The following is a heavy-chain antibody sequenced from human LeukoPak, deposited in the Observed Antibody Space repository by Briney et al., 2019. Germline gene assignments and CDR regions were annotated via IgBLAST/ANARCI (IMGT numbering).Heavy chain of an antibody. D-gene: IGHD5-18*01. J-gene: IGHJ6*02. CDR3: ARLRRYIKQATSGMDV. V-gene: IGHV6-1*01. CDR1: GDSVSNDTAA. CDR2: TYYRSKWYY. Sequence: SQTLSLTCAISGDSVSNDTAAWSWIRQSPSRGLEWLGRTYYRSKWYYDYAISVKSRMTIDLETSKNRFSLHLNSVAPDDTAVYYCARLRRYIKQATSGMDVWGQGTTVTVSS.